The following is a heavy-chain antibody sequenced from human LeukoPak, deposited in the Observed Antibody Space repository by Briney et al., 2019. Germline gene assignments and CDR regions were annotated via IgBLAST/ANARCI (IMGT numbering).Heavy chain of an antibody. CDR3: ARHYSSSWYVRYFDY. V-gene: IGHV4-59*08. CDR2: IYYSGST. Sequence: SETLSLTCTVSGGSISSYYWSWIRQPPGKGLEWIGYIYYSGSTNYNPSLKSRVTISADTSKNQFSLKLSSVTAADTAVYYCARHYSSSWYVRYFDYWGQGTLVTVSS. CDR1: GGSISSYY. J-gene: IGHJ4*02. D-gene: IGHD6-13*01.